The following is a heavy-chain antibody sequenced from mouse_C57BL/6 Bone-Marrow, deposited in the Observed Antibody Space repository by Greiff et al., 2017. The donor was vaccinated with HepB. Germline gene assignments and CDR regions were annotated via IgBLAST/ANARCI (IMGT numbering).Heavy chain of an antibody. CDR3: ARVGTTVLDYFDY. CDR1: GYTFTSYW. J-gene: IGHJ2*01. V-gene: IGHV1-55*01. Sequence: QVQLQQPGAELVKPGASVKMSCKASGYTFTSYWITWVKQRPGPGLEWIGDIYPGSGSTNYNEKFKSKATLTVDTSSSPAYMQLSSLTSEDSAVYYCARVGTTVLDYFDYWGQGTTLTVSS. D-gene: IGHD1-1*01. CDR2: IYPGSGST.